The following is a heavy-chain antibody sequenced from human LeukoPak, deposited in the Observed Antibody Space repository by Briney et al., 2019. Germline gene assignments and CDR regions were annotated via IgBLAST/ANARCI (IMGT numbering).Heavy chain of an antibody. CDR3: AKDLKRDQVLSDTFDI. J-gene: IGHJ3*02. CDR1: GFTFSSYA. D-gene: IGHD1-14*01. Sequence: GGSLRLSCAASGFTFSSYAVSWVRQAPGKGLAWVSAISDSGGSTQYADSVKGRFTISRDNSKNTLYLQMNSLRAEDTAVYYCAKDLKRDQVLSDTFDIWGQGTMVTVSS. CDR2: ISDSGGST. V-gene: IGHV3-23*01.